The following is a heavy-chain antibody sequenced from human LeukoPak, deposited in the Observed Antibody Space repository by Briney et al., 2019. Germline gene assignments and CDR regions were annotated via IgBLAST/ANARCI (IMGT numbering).Heavy chain of an antibody. CDR2: ISSSSNFI. D-gene: IGHD4/OR15-4a*01. J-gene: IGHJ4*02. CDR3: ARDATLVAFDY. CDR1: GFTFSSNY. Sequence: KPGGSPRLSRAASGFTFSSNYMSWVRQAPGKGLEWVSSISSSSNFIYYADSVKGRFTISRDNAKNSLYLQMSSLRVEDTAVYYCARDATLVAFDYWGQGTLVSVSS. V-gene: IGHV3-21*01.